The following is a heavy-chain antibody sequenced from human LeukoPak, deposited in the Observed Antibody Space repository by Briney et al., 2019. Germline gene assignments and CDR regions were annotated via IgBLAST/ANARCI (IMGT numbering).Heavy chain of an antibody. CDR2: IIPIFGTA. CDR1: GGTFISYA. J-gene: IGHJ6*02. D-gene: IGHD3-16*02. Sequence: ASVKVSCKASGGTFISYAISWVRQAPGQGLEWMGGIIPIFGTANYAQKFQGRVTITADESTSTAYMQLSSLRSEDTAVYHCARGSVIPRNYHYRMDVWGQGTTVTVSS. V-gene: IGHV1-69*13. CDR3: ARGSVIPRNYHYRMDV.